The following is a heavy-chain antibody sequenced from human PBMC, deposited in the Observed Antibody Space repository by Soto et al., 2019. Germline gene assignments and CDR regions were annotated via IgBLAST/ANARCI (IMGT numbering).Heavy chain of an antibody. CDR3: ARGGPYGSGSYYNLGAIYYYGMDV. CDR1: GYTFTSYG. V-gene: IGHV1-18*01. Sequence: QVQLVQSGAEVKKPGASVKVSCKASGYTFTSYGISWVRQAPGQGLEWMGWISAYNGNTNYAQKLQGRVTMTTDTSTSTAYVELRSLRSDDTAVYYCARGGPYGSGSYYNLGAIYYYGMDVWGQGTTVTVSS. D-gene: IGHD3-10*01. CDR2: ISAYNGNT. J-gene: IGHJ6*02.